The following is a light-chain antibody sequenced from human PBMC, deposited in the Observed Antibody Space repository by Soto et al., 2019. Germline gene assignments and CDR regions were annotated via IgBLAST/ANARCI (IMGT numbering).Light chain of an antibody. CDR2: GAS. CDR1: QSVSSSY. J-gene: IGKJ5*01. CDR3: QQYGSSPPIT. V-gene: IGKV3-20*01. Sequence: EIVLTQSPGTLSLSPGERATLSCRASQSVSSSYLAWYQQKPGQAPRLLIYGASSRATGIPDRFSGSGSGTDFTLTTTRLEPEDFAVYYCQQYGSSPPITFGQGTRWRL.